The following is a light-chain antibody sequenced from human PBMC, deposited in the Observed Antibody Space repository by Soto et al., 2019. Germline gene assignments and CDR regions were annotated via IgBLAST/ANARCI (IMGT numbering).Light chain of an antibody. Sequence: QSALTQPASVSGSLGQSITISCTGTSSDIGGYNYVSWYQQHPGKAPQLMIYEVSNRPSGVSNRFSGSKSGNTASLTISGLQAEDEADYYCSSYTSSNTLGVFGTATKVTVL. V-gene: IGLV2-14*03. CDR2: EVS. J-gene: IGLJ1*01. CDR3: SSYTSSNTLGV. CDR1: SSDIGGYNY.